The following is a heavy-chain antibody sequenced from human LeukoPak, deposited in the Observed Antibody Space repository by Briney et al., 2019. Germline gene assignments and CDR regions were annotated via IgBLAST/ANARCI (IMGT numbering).Heavy chain of an antibody. D-gene: IGHD5-24*01. J-gene: IGHJ4*02. CDR1: GFTFSSYA. CDR3: AKGSLLRWLQSLFDY. Sequence: PGGSLRLSCAASGFTFSSYAMSWVRQAPGKGLEWVSAISGSGGSTYYADSVKGRFTISRDNSKNTLYLQMNSLRAEDTAVYYCAKGSLLRWLQSLFDYWGQGTLVTVSS. CDR2: ISGSGGST. V-gene: IGHV3-23*01.